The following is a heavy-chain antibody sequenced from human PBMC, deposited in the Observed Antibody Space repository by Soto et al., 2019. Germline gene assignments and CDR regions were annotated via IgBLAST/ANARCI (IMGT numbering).Heavy chain of an antibody. J-gene: IGHJ3*02. D-gene: IGHD4-17*01. CDR1: GFFFSTYA. CDR3: AHPRGYGVFDAVDI. V-gene: IGHV3-23*01. Sequence: GGSLRLSCAASGFFFSTYAMNWVRQAPGKGLEWVSAISNNGYDTYYAESVRGRFTISRDNSINTMYLQMSRLRTEDTAVYYCAHPRGYGVFDAVDIWGQGTMVTVSS. CDR2: ISNNGYDT.